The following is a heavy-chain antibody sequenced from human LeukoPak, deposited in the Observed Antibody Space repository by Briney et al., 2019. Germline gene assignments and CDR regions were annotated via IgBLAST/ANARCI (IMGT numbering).Heavy chain of an antibody. J-gene: IGHJ5*02. Sequence: ASVKVSCKASGYHFTGYHVHWVRQAPGQGLEWMGRISTDSGDADIAQRFQGRVTMTRDTSISTAYMELSRLTSDDSAVYYCAGLGSTVKGRIDPWGQGTSVTVSS. D-gene: IGHD5/OR15-5a*01. V-gene: IGHV1-2*02. CDR2: ISTDSGDA. CDR3: AGLGSTVKGRIDP. CDR1: GYHFTGYH.